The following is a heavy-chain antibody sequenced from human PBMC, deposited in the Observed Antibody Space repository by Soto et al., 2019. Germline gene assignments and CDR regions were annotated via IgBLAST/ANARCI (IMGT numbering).Heavy chain of an antibody. Sequence: PSETLSLTCAASGGSISSGDYSWNWIRQPPGKGLEWIGYIYYGGSTYYNPSLQSRVTMSVDRSRNQFSLKLNSVTAADTAVYYCAKCITALGPIDYWGQGTLVTVSS. J-gene: IGHJ4*02. D-gene: IGHD6-6*01. CDR1: GGSISSGDYS. V-gene: IGHV4-30-2*01. CDR3: AKCITALGPIDY. CDR2: IYYGGST.